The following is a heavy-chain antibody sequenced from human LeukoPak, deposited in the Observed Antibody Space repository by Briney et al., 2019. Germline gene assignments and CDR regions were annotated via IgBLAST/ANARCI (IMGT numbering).Heavy chain of an antibody. J-gene: IGHJ6*03. V-gene: IGHV4-39*07. Sequence: KPSETLSLTCTVSGGSISSSSYSWGWIRQPPGKGLEWIGSIYYSGTTYYNPSLKSRVTISVDTSKIQFSLKLSSVTAADTAVYYCARGYDFWPHYYMDVWGKGTTVTVSS. D-gene: IGHD3-3*01. CDR1: GGSISSSSYS. CDR2: IYYSGTT. CDR3: ARGYDFWPHYYMDV.